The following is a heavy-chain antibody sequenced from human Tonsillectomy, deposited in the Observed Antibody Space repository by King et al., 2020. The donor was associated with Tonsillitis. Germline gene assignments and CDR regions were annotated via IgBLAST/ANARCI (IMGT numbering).Heavy chain of an antibody. CDR1: GFTFSSCA. Sequence: VQLVESGGGLVQPGGSLRLSCAASGFTFSSCAMTWVRQAPGMRLEWVSAISGSAGGTYYADSVKGRVTISRDNSKNTLYLQINSLRAEDTAVYYCAKGWVEMDAWGQGTLVTVSS. V-gene: IGHV3-23*04. D-gene: IGHD5-24*01. CDR2: ISGSAGGT. CDR3: AKGWVEMDA. J-gene: IGHJ4*02.